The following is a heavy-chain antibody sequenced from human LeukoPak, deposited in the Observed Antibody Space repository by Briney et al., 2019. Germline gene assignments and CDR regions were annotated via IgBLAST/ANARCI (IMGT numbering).Heavy chain of an antibody. D-gene: IGHD6-19*01. CDR3: ARVAVAGGADGFDI. CDR1: GFTFSSYD. CDR2: IGTAGDT. Sequence: GGSLRLSCAASGFTFSSYDIHWVRHATGKGLEWVSAIGTAGDTYYPGSVKGRFSISRENAKNSLYLQMNSLRAGDTAVYYCARVAVAGGADGFDIWVQGTMVTVSS. J-gene: IGHJ3*02. V-gene: IGHV3-13*01.